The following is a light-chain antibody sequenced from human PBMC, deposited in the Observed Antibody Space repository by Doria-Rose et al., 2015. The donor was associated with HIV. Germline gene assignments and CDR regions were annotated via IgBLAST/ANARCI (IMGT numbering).Light chain of an antibody. CDR2: EVS. V-gene: IGLV2-14*01. J-gene: IGLJ1*01. CDR3: SSYATSGTLIV. Sequence: SDIGGHNYVSWYQHHPGKAPKLIIYEVSNRPSGVSHRFSGSKSGNTASLTTSGLQAEDEADYYCSSYATSGTLIVFGTGTKVTVL. CDR1: SDIGGHNY.